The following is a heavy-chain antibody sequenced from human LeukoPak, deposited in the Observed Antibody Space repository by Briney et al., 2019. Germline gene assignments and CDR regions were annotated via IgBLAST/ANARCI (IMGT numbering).Heavy chain of an antibody. CDR2: ISGRGGST. V-gene: IGHV3-23*01. Sequence: GGSLRLSCAASGFTFSSYAMSWVRQAPGKGLEWVSAISGRGGSTYYADSVKGRFTISRDNSKNTLYVQMNSLRAEDTAIYYCAKDASSHYYGSGSYYGYYYYYGMDVWGQGTTVTVSS. J-gene: IGHJ6*02. D-gene: IGHD3-10*01. CDR1: GFTFSSYA. CDR3: AKDASSHYYGSGSYYGYYYYYGMDV.